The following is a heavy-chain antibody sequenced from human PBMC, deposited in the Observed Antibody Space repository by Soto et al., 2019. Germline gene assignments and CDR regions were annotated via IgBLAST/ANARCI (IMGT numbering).Heavy chain of an antibody. Sequence: SETLSLTCTVSGGSISSYYWTWIRQPPGKGLEWIGYIYYSGSTNYNPSLKSRVTISVATSKTQFSLKLSSVTAADTAVYYCARQDGNYHYRDVGGKGPTATVPS. D-gene: IGHD1-26*01. CDR1: GGSISSYY. J-gene: IGHJ6*03. CDR3: ARQDGNYHYRDV. V-gene: IGHV4-59*08. CDR2: IYYSGST.